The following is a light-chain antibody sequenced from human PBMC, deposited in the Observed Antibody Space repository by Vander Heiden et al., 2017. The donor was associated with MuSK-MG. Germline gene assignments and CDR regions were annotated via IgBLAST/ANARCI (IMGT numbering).Light chain of an antibody. J-gene: IGLJ2*01. CDR3: CSYGGSYIVI. Sequence: QSALTQPRSVSGSPGQSVTISCTGTSSDVGNYNYVSWYQHHPGKALNLIIYDVTERPSGVPDRFSGSKSGNTASLTISGLQADDEAGYYGCSYGGSYIVIFGGGTKLTVL. V-gene: IGLV2-11*01. CDR2: DVT. CDR1: SSDVGNYNY.